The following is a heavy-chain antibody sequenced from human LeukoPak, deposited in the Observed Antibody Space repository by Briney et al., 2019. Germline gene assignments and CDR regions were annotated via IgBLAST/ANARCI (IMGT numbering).Heavy chain of an antibody. J-gene: IGHJ5*02. CDR1: GGSFSGYY. V-gene: IGHV4-34*01. CDR2: INHSGST. CDR3: ARVAVALLWFGELLAKGWFDP. Sequence: SETLSLTCAVYGGSFSGYYWSWIRQPPGKGLEWIGEINHSGSTNYNPSLESRVTISVDTSKNQFSLKLSSVTAADTAVYYCARVAVALLWFGELLAKGWFDPWGQGTLVTVSS. D-gene: IGHD3-10*01.